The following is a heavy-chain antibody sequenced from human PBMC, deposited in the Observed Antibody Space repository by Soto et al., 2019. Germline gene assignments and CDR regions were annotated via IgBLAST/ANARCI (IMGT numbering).Heavy chain of an antibody. V-gene: IGHV3-30*03. CDR3: AQAFRGIQLMYDD. CDR1: GFTFSSYG. Sequence: SLRLSCAASGFTFSSYGMHWVRQAPGKGLEWVAVISYDGSNKYYADSVKGRFTISRDNSKNTLYLQMNSLRAEDTAVYYCAQAFRGIQLMYDDWGQGTLVTVSS. D-gene: IGHD5-18*01. CDR2: ISYDGSNK. J-gene: IGHJ4*02.